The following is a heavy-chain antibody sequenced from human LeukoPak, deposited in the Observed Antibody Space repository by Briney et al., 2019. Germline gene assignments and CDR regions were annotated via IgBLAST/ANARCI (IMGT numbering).Heavy chain of an antibody. J-gene: IGHJ4*02. V-gene: IGHV4-34*01. Sequence: PSETLSLTCAVYGGSFSGYYWSWIRQPPGKGLEWIGEINHSGSTNYNPSLKSRVTISVDTSKNQFSLKLSSVTAADTAVYYCATLAITIFGVASGDYWGQGTLVTVSS. CDR1: GGSFSGYY. D-gene: IGHD3-3*01. CDR2: INHSGST. CDR3: ATLAITIFGVASGDY.